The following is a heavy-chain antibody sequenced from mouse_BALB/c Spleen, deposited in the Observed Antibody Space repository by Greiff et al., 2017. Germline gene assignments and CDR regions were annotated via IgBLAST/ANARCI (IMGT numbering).Heavy chain of an antibody. J-gene: IGHJ3*01. V-gene: IGHV3-8*02. Sequence: EVKLQESGPSLVKPSQTLSLTCSVTGDSITSGYWNWIRKFPGNKLEYMGYISYSGSTYYNPSLKSRISITRDTSKNQYYLQLNSVTTEDTATYYCASGAYDGYYGAYWGQGTLVTVSA. CDR2: ISYSGST. CDR1: GDSITSGY. CDR3: ASGAYDGYYGAY. D-gene: IGHD2-3*01.